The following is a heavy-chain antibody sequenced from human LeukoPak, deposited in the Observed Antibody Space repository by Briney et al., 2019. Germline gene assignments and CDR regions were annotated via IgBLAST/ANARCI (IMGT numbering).Heavy chain of an antibody. V-gene: IGHV4-39*07. J-gene: IGHJ4*02. D-gene: IGHD3-10*01. Sequence: KTSETLSLTCSVSGDSISGSIYYWAWIRQSPVKGLEWIGSIYHSGSTFYNPSLKSRVTISVDPSKNQFSLKLSSVTAADTAVYYCARDQDYYGSGSYGPDYWGQGILVTVSS. CDR1: GDSISGSIYY. CDR3: ARDQDYYGSGSYGPDY. CDR2: IYHSGST.